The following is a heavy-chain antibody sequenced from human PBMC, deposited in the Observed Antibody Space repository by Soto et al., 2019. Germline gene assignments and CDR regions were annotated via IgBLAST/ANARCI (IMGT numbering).Heavy chain of an antibody. CDR2: INHSGST. J-gene: IGHJ5*02. D-gene: IGHD6-19*01. CDR1: GGSFSGYY. Sequence: PSETLSLTCAVYGGSFSGYYWSWIRQPPGKGLEWIGEINHSGSTNYNPSLKSRVTISVDTSKNQFSLKLSSVTAADTAVYYCARVPAMAGTHWFDPWGQGTLVTVSS. CDR3: ARVPAMAGTHWFDP. V-gene: IGHV4-34*01.